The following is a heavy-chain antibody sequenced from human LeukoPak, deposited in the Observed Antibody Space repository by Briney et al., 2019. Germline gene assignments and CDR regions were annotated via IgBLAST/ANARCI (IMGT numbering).Heavy chain of an antibody. CDR1: GFIFSNYW. Sequence: GGSLRLSCAASGFIFSNYWMGWVRQAPGKGLEWVANIKGDGSEKVYVDSVTGRFTISRDNAKKSLYLQMYTLRVEDTAVYYCARVKGSVTSYWYFDLWGRGTLLTVSS. CDR2: IKGDGSEK. CDR3: ARVKGSVTSYWYFDL. J-gene: IGHJ2*01. V-gene: IGHV3-7*01. D-gene: IGHD4-17*01.